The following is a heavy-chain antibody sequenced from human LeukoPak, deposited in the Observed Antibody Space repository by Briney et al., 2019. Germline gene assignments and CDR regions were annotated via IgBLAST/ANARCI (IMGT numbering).Heavy chain of an antibody. D-gene: IGHD1-14*01. CDR3: ARGVEPLAANTLAY. Sequence: GGSLRLSCAASGFTFITNDMTWVRQAPGKGLEWASVLYSDGNTKYADSVQGRFTISRDNSKNTLYLEMNSLSPDDTAVYYCARGVEPLAANTLAYWGQGTLVTVSS. J-gene: IGHJ4*02. CDR2: LYSDGNT. CDR1: GFTFITND. V-gene: IGHV3-53*01.